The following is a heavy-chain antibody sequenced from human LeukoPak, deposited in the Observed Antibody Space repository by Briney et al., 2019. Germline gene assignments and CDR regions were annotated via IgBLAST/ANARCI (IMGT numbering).Heavy chain of an antibody. CDR2: ISSSSSYI. CDR3: ARDVDDYVWGSYQRYFDY. V-gene: IGHV3-21*01. D-gene: IGHD3-16*02. Sequence: PGGSLRLSCAASGFTFSSYSMNWVRQAPGKGLEWVSSISSSSSYIYYADSVKGRFTISRDNAKNSLYLQMNSLRAEDTAVYYCARDVDDYVWGSYQRYFDYWGQGTLVTVSS. CDR1: GFTFSSYS. J-gene: IGHJ4*02.